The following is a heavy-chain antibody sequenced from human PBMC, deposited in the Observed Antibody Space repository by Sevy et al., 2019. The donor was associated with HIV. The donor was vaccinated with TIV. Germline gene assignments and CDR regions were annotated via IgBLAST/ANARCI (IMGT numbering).Heavy chain of an antibody. CDR3: VKECIMIFGVIIRNWFDP. V-gene: IGHV3-23*01. D-gene: IGHD3-3*01. CDR1: GFTFSNYG. CDR2: VSGSGGST. J-gene: IGHJ5*02. Sequence: GGSLRLSCAASGFTFSNYGMSWVRQAPGKGLEWVSGVSGSGGSTYYADSVKGRFTISRDISRNTLYLQMNSLRVEDTAVYYCVKECIMIFGVIIRNWFDPWGQGTLVTVSS.